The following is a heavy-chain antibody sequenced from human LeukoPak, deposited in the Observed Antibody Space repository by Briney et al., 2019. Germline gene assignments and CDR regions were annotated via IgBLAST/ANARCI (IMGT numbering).Heavy chain of an antibody. CDR1: GFTFSSYG. Sequence: GGSLRLSCAASGFTFSSYGMHWVRQAPGKGLEWVAVISYDGSNKYYADSVKGRFTISRDNSKNTLYQQMNSLRAEDTAVYYCAKATPRRSYYYYGMDVWGQGTTVTVSS. V-gene: IGHV3-30*18. J-gene: IGHJ6*02. CDR2: ISYDGSNK. CDR3: AKATPRRSYYYYGMDV.